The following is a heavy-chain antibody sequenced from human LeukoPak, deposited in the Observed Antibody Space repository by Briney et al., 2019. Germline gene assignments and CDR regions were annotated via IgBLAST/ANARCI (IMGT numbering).Heavy chain of an antibody. D-gene: IGHD6-13*01. V-gene: IGHV3-7*01. Sequence: GGSLRLSCTASGFTFRTYWMNWVRQAPGKGLEWVAKINQDGDEKYYVGSVQGRFTISRDNANASVFLKLSSLRAEDTGVYYCARAEVEGSWSTFHYFYGMDVWGQGTTVTVSS. J-gene: IGHJ6*02. CDR2: INQDGDEK. CDR1: GFTFRTYW. CDR3: ARAEVEGSWSTFHYFYGMDV.